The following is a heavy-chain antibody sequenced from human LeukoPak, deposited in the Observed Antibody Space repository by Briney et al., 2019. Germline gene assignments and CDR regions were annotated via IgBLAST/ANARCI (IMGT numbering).Heavy chain of an antibody. Sequence: PSETLSLTCTVSGGSISSSSYYWVWIRQAPGKGLEGVSYISSSSSAIYYADSVKGRFTISRDNAKNSLYLQMHSLRAEDTAVYYCARDHEMDYWGQGTLVTVSS. CDR1: GGSISSSS. CDR2: ISSSSSAI. V-gene: IGHV3-48*01. CDR3: ARDHEMDY. D-gene: IGHD5-24*01. J-gene: IGHJ4*02.